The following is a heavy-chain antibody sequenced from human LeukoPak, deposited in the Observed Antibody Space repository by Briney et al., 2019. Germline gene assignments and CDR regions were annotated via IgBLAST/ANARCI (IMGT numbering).Heavy chain of an antibody. V-gene: IGHV3-23*01. Sequence: GGPLRLSCAASGFIYSSYAMSWVRQAPGKGLEWVSAISSSGGSTYYADSVKGRFTISRDNSKNTLFLQMNSLRAEDTAVYYCAKGESNWDSYFDFWGQGTLVTVSS. J-gene: IGHJ4*02. CDR3: AKGESNWDSYFDF. D-gene: IGHD7-27*01. CDR2: ISSSGGST. CDR1: GFIYSSYA.